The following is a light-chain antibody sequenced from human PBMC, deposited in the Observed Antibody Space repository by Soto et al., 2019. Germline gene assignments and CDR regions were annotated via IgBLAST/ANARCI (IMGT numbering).Light chain of an antibody. V-gene: IGKV3-20*01. CDR2: DAA. J-gene: IGKJ2*01. CDR3: QQYGDSQYT. Sequence: EFVVTQSPGTLSLSPGERATLSCRTSQIVNNRYLAWYQQKPGQAPRLLMYDAASRPGGIPDRFSGSGFGTEFTLTISRLEHEDCEVYYCQQYGDSQYTFGPGTKADIK. CDR1: QIVNNRY.